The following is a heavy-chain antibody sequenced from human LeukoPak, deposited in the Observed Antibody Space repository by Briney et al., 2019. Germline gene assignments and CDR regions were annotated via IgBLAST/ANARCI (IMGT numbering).Heavy chain of an antibody. CDR2: INWNGGSI. CDR3: ARADKDGYGFFGFDY. CDR1: GFAFDDYG. V-gene: IGHV3-20*04. Sequence: GGSLRLSCAASGFAFDDYGMSWVRQAPGKGLEWVSGINWNGGSIGYADSVKGRFTISRDNAKNSLYLQINSLRAEDTALYYCARADKDGYGFFGFDYWGQGTLVTVSS. J-gene: IGHJ4*02. D-gene: IGHD5-18*01.